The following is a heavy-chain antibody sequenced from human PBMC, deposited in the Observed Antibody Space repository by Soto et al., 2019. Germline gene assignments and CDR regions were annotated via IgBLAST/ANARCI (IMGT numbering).Heavy chain of an antibody. V-gene: IGHV4-34*01. CDR3: ARGSRDEVDWLDP. CDR2: INHSGST. Sequence: PSETLSLTCAVYGGSFSGYYWSWIRQPPGKGLEWIGEINHSGSTNYNPSLKSRVTISVDTSKNQFSLKLSSVTAADTAVYYCARGSRDEVDWLDPWGQGNLVTVSS. J-gene: IGHJ5*02. CDR1: GGSFSGYY. D-gene: IGHD5-12*01.